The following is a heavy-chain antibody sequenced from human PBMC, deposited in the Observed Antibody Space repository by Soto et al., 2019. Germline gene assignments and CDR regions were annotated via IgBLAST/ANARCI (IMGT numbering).Heavy chain of an antibody. D-gene: IGHD2-15*01. V-gene: IGHV3-48*02. CDR3: GRGWGCSGGSCYYDH. CDR1: GFTFSSYS. Sequence: EVQLVESGGGLVQPGGSLRLSCAASGFTFSSYSMNWVRQAPGKGLEWVSYISSSSSTIHYADSVKGRFTISRDNAKDSLYLQMNSLRDEDTAVYYCGRGWGCSGGSCYYDHWGQGTLVTVSS. J-gene: IGHJ4*02. CDR2: ISSSSSTI.